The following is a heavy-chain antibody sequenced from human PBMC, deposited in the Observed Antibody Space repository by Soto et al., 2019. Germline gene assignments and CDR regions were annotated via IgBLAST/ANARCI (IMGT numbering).Heavy chain of an antibody. CDR2: ISGSGGST. CDR1: GFTFSSYA. Sequence: LTLSCAASGFTFSSYAMSWVRQAPGKGLEWVSAISGSGGSTYYADSVKGRFTISRDNSKNTLYLQMNSLRAEDTAVYYCAKGLGIAARLACGDYWGQGTLVTVSS. J-gene: IGHJ4*02. CDR3: AKGLGIAARLACGDY. D-gene: IGHD6-6*01. V-gene: IGHV3-23*01.